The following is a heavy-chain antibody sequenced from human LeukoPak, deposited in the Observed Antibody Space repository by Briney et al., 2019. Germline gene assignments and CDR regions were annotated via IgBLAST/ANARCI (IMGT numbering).Heavy chain of an antibody. J-gene: IGHJ4*02. CDR3: ARVPSPLSYFDS. CDR2: ISSSSSYI. Sequence: GGSLRLSCAASGFTFSSYSTNWVRQAPGKGLEWVSSISSSSSYIYYADSVKGRFTISRDNAKNSLYLQINSLRAEDTAVYYCARVPSPLSYFDSWGQGTLVTVSS. V-gene: IGHV3-21*04. CDR1: GFTFSSYS.